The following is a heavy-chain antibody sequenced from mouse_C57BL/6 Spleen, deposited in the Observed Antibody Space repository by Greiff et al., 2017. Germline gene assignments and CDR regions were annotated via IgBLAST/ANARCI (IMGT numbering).Heavy chain of an antibody. CDR2: ISNGGGST. J-gene: IGHJ2*01. Sequence: EVKVVESGGGLVQPGGSLKLSCAASGFTFSDYYMYWVRQTPEKRLEWVAYISNGGGSTYYPDTVKGRFTISRDNAKNTQYLQMSRLKSEDTAMYYCERQGYDYDLYFDYWGQGTTLTVSS. D-gene: IGHD2-4*01. V-gene: IGHV5-12*01. CDR3: ERQGYDYDLYFDY. CDR1: GFTFSDYY.